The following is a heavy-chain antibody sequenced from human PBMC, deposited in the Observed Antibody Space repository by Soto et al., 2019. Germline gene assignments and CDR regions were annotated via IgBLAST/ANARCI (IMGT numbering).Heavy chain of an antibody. CDR1: GYTFTSYG. Sequence: ASVKVSCKASGYTFTSYGISWVRQAPGQGLEWMGWISAYNGNTNYAQKLQGRVTMTTDTSTSTAYMELRSLRSDDTAVYYCARVPYYYDSSGYYVDYWGQGTLVTVSS. CDR2: ISAYNGNT. J-gene: IGHJ4*02. CDR3: ARVPYYYDSSGYYVDY. V-gene: IGHV1-18*01. D-gene: IGHD3-22*01.